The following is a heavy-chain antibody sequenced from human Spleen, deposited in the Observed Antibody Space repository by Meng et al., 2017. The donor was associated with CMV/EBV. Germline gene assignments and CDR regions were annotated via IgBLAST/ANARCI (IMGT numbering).Heavy chain of an antibody. J-gene: IGHJ3*02. D-gene: IGHD3-22*01. V-gene: IGHV5-51*01. CDR1: GYSFTSYW. CDR2: IYPGDSDT. CDR3: ARQRKDSSGFFALDI. Sequence: KVSCKGSGYSFTSYWIGWVRQMPGKGLEWMGIIYPGDSDTRYSPSFHGQVTISADKSNSTAYLQWSSLKASDTAMYYCARQRKDSSGFFALDIWGQGTMVTVSS.